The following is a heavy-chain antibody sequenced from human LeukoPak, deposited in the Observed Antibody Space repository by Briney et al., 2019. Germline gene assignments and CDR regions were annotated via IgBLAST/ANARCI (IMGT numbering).Heavy chain of an antibody. CDR2: INHSGST. Sequence: SETLSLTCAVYGGSFSGYYWSWIRQPPGKGLEWIGEINHSGSTNYNPSLKSRVTISADTSKNQFSLKLSSVTAADTAVYYCAREVIVVVPAAIYVDYWGQGTLVTVSS. D-gene: IGHD2-2*01. J-gene: IGHJ4*02. V-gene: IGHV4-34*01. CDR1: GGSFSGYY. CDR3: AREVIVVVPAAIYVDY.